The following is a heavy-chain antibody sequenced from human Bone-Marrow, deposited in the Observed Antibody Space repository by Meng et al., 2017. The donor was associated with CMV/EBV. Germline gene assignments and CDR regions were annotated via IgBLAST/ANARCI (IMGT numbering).Heavy chain of an antibody. D-gene: IGHD3-3*01. CDR1: GYTFTSYG. J-gene: IGHJ6*02. CDR2: ISAYNGNT. Sequence: ASVKVSCKASGYTFTSYGISWVRQAPGQGLEWMGWISAYNGNTNYAQKLQGRVTMTTDTSTSTAYMELRSLRSDDTAVYYCARVPGYDFWSGYCGMDVWGQGTTVTVSS. V-gene: IGHV1-18*01. CDR3: ARVPGYDFWSGYCGMDV.